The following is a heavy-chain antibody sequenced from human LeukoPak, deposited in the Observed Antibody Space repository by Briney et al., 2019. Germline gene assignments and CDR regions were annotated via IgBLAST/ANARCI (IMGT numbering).Heavy chain of an antibody. J-gene: IGHJ4*02. D-gene: IGHD1/OR15-1a*01. CDR3: AKIGNNFDY. CDR2: IYYSGST. V-gene: IGHV4-39*01. Sequence: PSETLSLTCTVSGGSISSSSYYWGWIRQPPGKGLEWIGSIYYSGSTYYNPSLKSRVTISVDTSKNQLSLKLSSVTPADTAVYYCAKIGNNFDYWGQGTLVTVSS. CDR1: GGSISSSSYY.